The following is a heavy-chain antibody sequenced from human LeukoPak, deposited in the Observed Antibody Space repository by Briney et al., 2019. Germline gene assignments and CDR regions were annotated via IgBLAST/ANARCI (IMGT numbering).Heavy chain of an antibody. CDR1: GGSISSYY. CDR3: ARGDEFNDYGDYYYYYYMDV. D-gene: IGHD4-17*01. CDR2: IYTSGST. V-gene: IGHV4-4*07. Sequence: PSETLSLTCTVSGGSISSYYWSWIRQPAGKGLEWIGRIYTSGSTNYNPSLKSRVTMSVDTSKNQFSLKLSSVTAADTAVYYCARGDEFNDYGDYYYYYYMDVWGKGTTVTVSS. J-gene: IGHJ6*03.